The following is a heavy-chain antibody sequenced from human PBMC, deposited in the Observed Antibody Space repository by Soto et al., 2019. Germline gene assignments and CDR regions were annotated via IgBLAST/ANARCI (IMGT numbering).Heavy chain of an antibody. J-gene: IGHJ5*02. V-gene: IGHV1-18*01. CDR3: AREISALGWFDP. CDR1: GYTFTSYG. Sequence: QVQLVQCGAEVKKPGASVRVSCKASGYTFTSYGISWVRQAPGQGLEWMGWISAYNGNTKYAQKLQGRVTMTTDTSTSTSYMELRSLRSDDTAVYYCAREISALGWFDPWGQGTLVTVSS. CDR2: ISAYNGNT. D-gene: IGHD2-15*01.